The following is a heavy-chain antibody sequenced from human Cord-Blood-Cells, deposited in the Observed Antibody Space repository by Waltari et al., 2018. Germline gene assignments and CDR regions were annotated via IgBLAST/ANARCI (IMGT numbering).Heavy chain of an antibody. CDR2: ISGSGGST. CDR1: GFTFSRHA. CDR3: AKDWNRIAARPGYYFDY. D-gene: IGHD6-6*01. Sequence: EVQLLESGGGLVQPGGSLRHSCAASGFTFSRHAMICVRQAPGKGLEWVSAISGSGGSTYYTDSVKGRFTISRDNSKNTLYLQMNSLRAEDTAVYYCAKDWNRIAARPGYYFDYWGQGTLVTVSS. J-gene: IGHJ4*02. V-gene: IGHV3-23*01.